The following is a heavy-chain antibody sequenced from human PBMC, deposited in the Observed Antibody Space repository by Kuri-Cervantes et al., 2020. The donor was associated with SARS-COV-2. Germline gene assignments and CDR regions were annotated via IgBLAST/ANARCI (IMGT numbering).Heavy chain of an antibody. CDR3: ASQVDTAMAFDY. D-gene: IGHD5-18*01. CDR1: GCSISSSSYA. V-gene: IGHV4-39*01. CDR2: IYYSGST. J-gene: IGHJ4*02. Sequence: SETRSLTWTLSGCSISSSSYAWGWIRQPPGRGLEWIGSIYYSGSTYYTPSLKGRVTISLDTSKNQFSLKLSSVTAADTAVYYCASQVDTAMAFDYWGQGTLVTVSS.